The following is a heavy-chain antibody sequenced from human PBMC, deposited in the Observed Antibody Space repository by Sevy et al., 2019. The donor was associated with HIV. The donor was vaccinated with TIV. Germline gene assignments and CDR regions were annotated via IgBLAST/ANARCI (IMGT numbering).Heavy chain of an antibody. CDR1: GFTFSNYA. V-gene: IGHV3-23*01. CDR2: ISVSGGTT. Sequence: GGSLRLSCAASGFTFSNYAMSWVRQAPGKGLEWVSAISVSGGTTWFADSVKGRFTISRDNSKNTMYLQMNSLRVEDTAVYYCAKSPSSPGSSSTWATLDYWGQGTLVTVSS. D-gene: IGHD6-13*01. CDR3: AKSPSSPGSSSTWATLDY. J-gene: IGHJ4*02.